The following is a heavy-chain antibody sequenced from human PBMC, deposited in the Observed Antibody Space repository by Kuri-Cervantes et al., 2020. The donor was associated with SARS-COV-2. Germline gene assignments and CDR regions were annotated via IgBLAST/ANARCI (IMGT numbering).Heavy chain of an antibody. V-gene: IGHV3-30-3*01. CDR2: ISYDGSNK. CDR3: ATAVPYCGGDCYPAVGGMDV. J-gene: IGHJ6*02. D-gene: IGHD2-21*02. Sequence: GGSLRLSCAASGFTFSSYAMHWVRQAPGKGLEWVAVISYDGSNKYYADSVKGRFTISRDNSKNTLYLQMNSLRAEDTAVYYCATAVPYCGGDCYPAVGGMDVWGQRTTVTVSS. CDR1: GFTFSSYA.